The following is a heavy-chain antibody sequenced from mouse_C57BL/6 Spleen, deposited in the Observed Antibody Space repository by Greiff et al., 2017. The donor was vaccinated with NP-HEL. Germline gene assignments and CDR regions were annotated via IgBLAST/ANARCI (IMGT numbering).Heavy chain of an antibody. CDR2: IYPGDGDT. V-gene: IGHV1-82*01. D-gene: IGHD2-3*01. CDR1: GYAFSSSW. Sequence: QVQLQQSGPELVKPGASVKISCKASGYAFSSSWMNWVKQRPGKGLEWIGRIYPGDGDTNYNGKFKGKATLTADKSSSTAYMHLSSLTSEDAAVYFCAREDGVDYWGQGTTLTVSS. J-gene: IGHJ2*01. CDR3: AREDGVDY.